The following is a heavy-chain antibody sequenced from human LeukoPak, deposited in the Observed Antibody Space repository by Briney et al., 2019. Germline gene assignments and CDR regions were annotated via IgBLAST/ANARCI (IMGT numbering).Heavy chain of an antibody. CDR3: ARGGDYYDSSGYLVGAFDV. Sequence: SVKFSCKASGGTFSNYAISWVRQAPGQGREWMGGVIPIFGTANYAQKFQCRVTITADESTSTAYMELSSLRSEDTAVYYCARGGDYYDSSGYLVGAFDVWGQGTMVTVSS. D-gene: IGHD3-22*01. CDR2: VIPIFGTA. V-gene: IGHV1-69*13. CDR1: GGTFSNYA. J-gene: IGHJ3*01.